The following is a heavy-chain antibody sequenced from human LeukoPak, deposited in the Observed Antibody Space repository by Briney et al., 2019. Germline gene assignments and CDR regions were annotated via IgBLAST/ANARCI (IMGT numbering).Heavy chain of an antibody. Sequence: GASVKVSCKASGYTFTSYYMHWVRQAPGQGLEWMGGFDPEDGETNYAQKFQGRVTMTRDTSVSTAYMELTSLRSDDTALYYCARGKGGSFDYWGQGTLVTVSS. CDR2: FDPEDGET. V-gene: IGHV1-2*02. CDR3: ARGKGGSFDY. D-gene: IGHD2-15*01. CDR1: GYTFTSYY. J-gene: IGHJ4*02.